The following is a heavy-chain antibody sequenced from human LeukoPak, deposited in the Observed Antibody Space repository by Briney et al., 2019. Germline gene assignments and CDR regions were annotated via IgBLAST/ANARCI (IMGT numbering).Heavy chain of an antibody. CDR2: INHSGST. CDR1: GGSFSGYY. V-gene: IGHV4-34*01. CDR3: ARDAGDLSPYYYYGMDV. D-gene: IGHD7-27*01. J-gene: IGHJ6*02. Sequence: KPSETLSLTCAVYGGSFSGYYWSWIRQPPGKGLEWIGEINHSGSTNYNPSLKSRVTISVDTSKNQFSLKLSSVTAADTAVYYCARDAGDLSPYYYYGMDVWGQGTTVTVSS.